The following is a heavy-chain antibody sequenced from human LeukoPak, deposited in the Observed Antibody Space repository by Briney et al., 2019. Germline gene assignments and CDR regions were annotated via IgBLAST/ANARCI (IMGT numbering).Heavy chain of an antibody. D-gene: IGHD3-9*01. CDR1: SYTFTNYA. V-gene: IGHV1-18*01. J-gene: IGHJ3*02. Sequence: ASVKVSCKASSYTFTNYAISWVRQAPGQGLEWMGWISAYNGNTNYAQRLQGRVTMTTDTSTSTAYMELRSLGSDDTAMYYCARGNYDILIGPRCTDAFDIWGQGTMVTVSS. CDR2: ISAYNGNT. CDR3: ARGNYDILIGPRCTDAFDI.